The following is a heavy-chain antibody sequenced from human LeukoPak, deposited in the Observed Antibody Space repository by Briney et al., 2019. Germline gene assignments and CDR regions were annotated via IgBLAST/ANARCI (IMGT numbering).Heavy chain of an antibody. D-gene: IGHD4-23*01. CDR2: LNHSGST. Sequence: PSETLSLTCAVYGGSFSGYYWSWIRQPPGKGLEWIGELNHSGSTNYNPSLKSRVTISVDTSKNQFSLKLSSVTAADTAVYYCARGGLLRWSLRVTDGMDVWGQGTTVTVSS. CDR1: GGSFSGYY. V-gene: IGHV4-34*01. J-gene: IGHJ6*02. CDR3: ARGGLLRWSLRVTDGMDV.